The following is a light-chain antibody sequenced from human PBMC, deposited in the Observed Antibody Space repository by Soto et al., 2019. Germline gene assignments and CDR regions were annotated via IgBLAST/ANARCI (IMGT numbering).Light chain of an antibody. CDR3: QQYGRSLLT. J-gene: IGKJ4*01. CDR1: QRVSSSY. CDR2: DAS. V-gene: IGKV3-20*01. Sequence: EIVLTQSPGTLSLSPGERATLSCRASQRVSSSYVAWYRQKPGQAPRLLIYDASSRATGVPDRFSGSGSGTDFTLTSSGLELEDFAVYYCQQYGRSLLTFGGGTKVQIK.